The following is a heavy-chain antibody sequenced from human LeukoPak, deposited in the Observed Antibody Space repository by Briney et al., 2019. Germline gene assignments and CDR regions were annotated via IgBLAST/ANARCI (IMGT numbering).Heavy chain of an antibody. CDR2: IYHSGST. Sequence: SQTLSLTCAVSGGSISSGGYSWSWIRQPPGTGLEWIGYIYHSGSTYYNPSLKSRVTISVDRSKNQFSLKLSSVTAADTAVYYCARDRRDGYNYWFDPWGQGTLVTVSS. J-gene: IGHJ5*02. CDR1: GGSISSGGYS. D-gene: IGHD5-24*01. CDR3: ARDRRDGYNYWFDP. V-gene: IGHV4-30-2*01.